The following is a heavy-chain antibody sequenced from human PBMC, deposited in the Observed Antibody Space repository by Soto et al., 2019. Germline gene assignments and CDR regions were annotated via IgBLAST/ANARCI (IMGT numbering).Heavy chain of an antibody. J-gene: IGHJ4*02. V-gene: IGHV3-23*01. D-gene: IGHD3-22*01. CDR1: GFTFSNYA. CDR2: ISGRGGST. CDR3: AKATMTLVVIRLDS. Sequence: PGGSLRVSCAASGFTFSNYAMNWVRQAPGKGLEWVSTISGRGGSTYYADSVKGRFTISRDNSKKILYLQMNSLRAEDTAVYYCAKATMTLVVIRLDSWGLGTLVTSPQ.